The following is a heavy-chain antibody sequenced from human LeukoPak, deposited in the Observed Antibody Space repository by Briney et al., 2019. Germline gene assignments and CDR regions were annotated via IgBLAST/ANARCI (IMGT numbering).Heavy chain of an antibody. CDR2: ISYDGSNK. J-gene: IGHJ6*02. V-gene: IGHV3-30-3*01. CDR3: ARPLSNGYFHDSGGYYPYAMDV. CDR1: RFTFSSSS. D-gene: IGHD3-22*01. Sequence: GGSLRLSCAASRFTFSSSSMNWVRQAPGKGLEWVAVISYDGSNKFYADSVEGRFTISRDNSKNTLYLQMSSLRAYDTAVYYCARPLSNGYFHDSGGYYPYAMDVWGQGTTVTVSS.